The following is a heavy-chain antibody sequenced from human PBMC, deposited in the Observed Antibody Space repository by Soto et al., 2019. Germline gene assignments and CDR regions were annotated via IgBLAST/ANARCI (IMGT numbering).Heavy chain of an antibody. CDR1: GGSFSGYY. D-gene: IGHD3-3*01. CDR2: INHSGST. J-gene: IGHJ4*02. Sequence: TSETLSLTCAVYGGSFSGYYWSWIRQPPGKGLEWIGDINHSGSTNYNPSLKSRVTISLDTSKNQFSLKLSSVTAADTAVYYCARDFRDPYDFWSGYFDFWGQGALVTVSS. CDR3: ARDFRDPYDFWSGYFDF. V-gene: IGHV4-34*01.